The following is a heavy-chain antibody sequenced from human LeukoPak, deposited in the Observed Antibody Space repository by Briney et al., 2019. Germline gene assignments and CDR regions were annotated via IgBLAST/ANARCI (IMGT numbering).Heavy chain of an antibody. CDR3: AKASIAAAGYYFDY. Sequence: GGSLRLSCAASGFTFDDYAMHWVRQAPGKGLEWVSLISWDGGSAYYADSVKGRFTISRDNSKNSLYLQMNSLRAEDTALYYCAKASIAAAGYYFDYWGQGTLVTVSS. CDR1: GFTFDDYA. V-gene: IGHV3-43D*03. CDR2: ISWDGGSA. J-gene: IGHJ4*02. D-gene: IGHD6-13*01.